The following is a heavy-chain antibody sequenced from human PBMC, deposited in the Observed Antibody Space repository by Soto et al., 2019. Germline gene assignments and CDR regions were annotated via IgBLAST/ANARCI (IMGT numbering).Heavy chain of an antibody. Sequence: GWSLRLSCAASGFTFSIYAMHWVRQAPGKGLEWLAVISYDGSNKYYADSVKGRFTISRDNSEETLYLQMNSLRAEDTAVYYFARKADYGSGSHRFSYLDYWGQGTLVTVS. D-gene: IGHD3-10*01. J-gene: IGHJ4*02. V-gene: IGHV3-30-3*01. CDR3: ARKADYGSGSHRFSYLDY. CDR1: GFTFSIYA. CDR2: ISYDGSNK.